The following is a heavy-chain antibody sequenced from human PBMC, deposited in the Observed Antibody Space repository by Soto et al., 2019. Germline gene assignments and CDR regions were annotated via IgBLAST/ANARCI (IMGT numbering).Heavy chain of an antibody. CDR3: ARHETIWGSSFDY. D-gene: IGHD3-16*01. J-gene: IGHJ4*02. CDR2: IHYSGST. CDR1: GGSISNFY. V-gene: IGHV4-59*08. Sequence: QVQLQESGPGLVKPSETLSLTCTVSGGSISNFYWSWIRQPPGKGLDWIGYIHYSGSTNYNSSLSSRVTISVDTSKNQFSLKLTSVTAADTAVYYCARHETIWGSSFDYWGQGTLVTVSS.